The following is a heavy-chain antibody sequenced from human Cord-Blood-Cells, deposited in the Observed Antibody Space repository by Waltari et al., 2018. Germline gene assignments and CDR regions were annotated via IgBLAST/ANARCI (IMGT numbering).Heavy chain of an antibody. Sequence: QVQLVQSGAEVKKPGASVKVSCKASGYTFTGYYMHWVRQAPGQGLEWMGLINPNSGGTNYAQKFQGWVTMTRDTSISTAYMELSRLRSDDTAVYYCARASGGKGGNGYFDYWGQGTLVTVSS. D-gene: IGHD2-15*01. CDR1: GYTFTGYY. J-gene: IGHJ4*02. V-gene: IGHV1-2*04. CDR2: INPNSGGT. CDR3: ARASGGKGGNGYFDY.